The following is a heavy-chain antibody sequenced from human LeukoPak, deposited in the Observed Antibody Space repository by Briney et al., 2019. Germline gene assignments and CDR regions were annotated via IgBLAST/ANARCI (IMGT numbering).Heavy chain of an antibody. CDR2: IYYSGST. D-gene: IGHD2-15*01. J-gene: IGHJ4*02. CDR3: ARHRQDIVVVVAATHRYNWNDCAY. Sequence: SETLSLTCTVSGGSISSSSYYWGWIRQPPGKGLEWIGSIYYSGSTYYNPSLKSRVTISVDTSKNQFSLKLSSVTAADTAVYYCARHRQDIVVVVAATHRYNWNDCAYWGQGTLVTVSS. V-gene: IGHV4-39*01. CDR1: GGSISSSSYY.